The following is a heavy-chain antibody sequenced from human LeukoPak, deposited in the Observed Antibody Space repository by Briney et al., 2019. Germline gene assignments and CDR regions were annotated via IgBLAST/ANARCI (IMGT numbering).Heavy chain of an antibody. V-gene: IGHV3-48*04. CDR3: ARDRDYYDSSGYYVDYFDY. Sequence: GGSLRLSCAASGFTFSSYWMSWVRQAPGKGLEWVSYISSSSSTIYYADSVKGRFTISRDNAKNSLYLQMNSLRAEDTAVYYCARDRDYYDSSGYYVDYFDYWGQGTLVTVSS. CDR1: GFTFSSYW. CDR2: ISSSSSTI. J-gene: IGHJ4*02. D-gene: IGHD3-22*01.